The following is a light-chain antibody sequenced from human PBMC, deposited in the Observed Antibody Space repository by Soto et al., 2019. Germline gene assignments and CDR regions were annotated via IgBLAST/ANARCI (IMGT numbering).Light chain of an antibody. V-gene: IGLV2-8*01. CDR2: EVT. CDR3: SSYADTNNLV. Sequence: SVLTQPPSASGSPGQSVTISCTGTGSDVASYDYVSWYQQHPGKAPKLIIYEVTKRPSGVPDRFSASKSGTTASLTVSGLQAEDEADYYCSSYADTNNLVFGGGTKLTVL. J-gene: IGLJ2*01. CDR1: GSDVASYDY.